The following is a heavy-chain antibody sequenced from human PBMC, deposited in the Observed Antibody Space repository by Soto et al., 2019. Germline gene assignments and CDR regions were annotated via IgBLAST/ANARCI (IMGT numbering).Heavy chain of an antibody. V-gene: IGHV3-30-3*01. D-gene: IGHD6-13*01. CDR2: TSYDGSNK. J-gene: IGHJ6*02. CDR1: GFTFSSYA. CDR3: ARDGVGAGIVFYYYGMDV. Sequence: GGSLRLSCAASGFTFSSYAMHWVRQAPGKGLEWVAVTSYDGSNKYYADSVKGRFTISRDNSKNTLYLQMNSLRAEDTAVYYCARDGVGAGIVFYYYGMDVWGQGTTVTVSS.